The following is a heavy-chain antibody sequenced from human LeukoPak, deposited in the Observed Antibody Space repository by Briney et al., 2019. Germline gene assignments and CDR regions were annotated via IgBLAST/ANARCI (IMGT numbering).Heavy chain of an antibody. Sequence: GASVKVSCKASGYTFTGYYMHWVRQAPGQGLEWMGWIDPNSGGTNYAQKFQGRVTMTRDTSISTAYMELSRLRSDDTAVYYCARTGYCGGNSCYLNPIDSWGQGTLVTVSS. J-gene: IGHJ4*02. CDR1: GYTFTGYY. CDR2: IDPNSGGT. CDR3: ARTGYCGGNSCYLNPIDS. V-gene: IGHV1-2*02. D-gene: IGHD2-21*01.